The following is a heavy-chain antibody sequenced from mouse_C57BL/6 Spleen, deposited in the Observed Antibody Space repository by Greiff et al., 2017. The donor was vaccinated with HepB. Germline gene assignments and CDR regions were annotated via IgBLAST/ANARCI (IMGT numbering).Heavy chain of an antibody. J-gene: IGHJ4*01. V-gene: IGHV2-2*01. Sequence: QVQLQQSGPGLVQPSQSLSITCTVSGFSLTSYGVHWVRQSPGKGLEWLGVIWSDGSTDYNAAFISRLSISKDNSKSQVFFKMNSLQADDTAIYYCARDGSGYVNAMDYWGQGTSVTVSS. CDR3: ARDGSGYVNAMDY. CDR2: IWSDGST. D-gene: IGHD3-2*02. CDR1: GFSLTSYG.